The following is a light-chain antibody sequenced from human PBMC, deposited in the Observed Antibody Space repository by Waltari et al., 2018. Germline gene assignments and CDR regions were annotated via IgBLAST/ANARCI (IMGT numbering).Light chain of an antibody. J-gene: IGKJ4*01. CDR1: QGISSF. CDR2: GAS. V-gene: IGKV1-9*01. CDR3: QKYNSAPLT. Sequence: QLTQSPSSLSASVGDRVTITCRGSQGISSFLAWYQQKAGKAPKLLIYGASTLQSGVPSRFSGSGSGTDLTLTISSLQPEDVATYYCQKYNSAPLTFGGGTKVEIK.